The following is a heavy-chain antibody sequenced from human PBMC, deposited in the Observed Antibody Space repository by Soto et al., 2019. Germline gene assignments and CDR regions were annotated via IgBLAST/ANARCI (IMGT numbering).Heavy chain of an antibody. CDR1: GGSISSGDYY. Sequence: LSLTCTVSGGSISSGDYYWSWIRQPPGKGLEWIGYIYYSGSTYYNPSLKSRVTISVDTSKNQFSLKLSSVTAADTAVYYCARGTVEVLRYFDWLPQYYYYGMDVWGQGTTVTVSS. CDR2: IYYSGST. CDR3: ARGTVEVLRYFDWLPQYYYYGMDV. J-gene: IGHJ6*02. D-gene: IGHD3-9*01. V-gene: IGHV4-30-4*01.